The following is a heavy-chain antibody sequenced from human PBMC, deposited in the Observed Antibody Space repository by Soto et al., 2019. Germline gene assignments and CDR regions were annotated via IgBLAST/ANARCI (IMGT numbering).Heavy chain of an antibody. CDR3: ARNQDPVAGLSPFFDY. CDR1: GFTFSSSW. V-gene: IGHV3-7*01. J-gene: IGHJ4*02. CDR2: IKQDGSER. D-gene: IGHD6-19*01. Sequence: EVQLVESGGGLVQPGGSLRLSCAASGFTFSSSWMSWVRQGPGKGLEWVANIKQDGSERYYVDYVKGRFTISRDNANNSLFLQMSSLRDDDSAVYYCARNQDPVAGLSPFFDYWGQGILITVSS.